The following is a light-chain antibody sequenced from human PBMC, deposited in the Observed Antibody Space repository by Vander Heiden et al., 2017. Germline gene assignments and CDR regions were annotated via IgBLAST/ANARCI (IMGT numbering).Light chain of an antibody. CDR3: QQYGSSPPDT. CDR1: QSVSSSY. V-gene: IGKV3-20*01. CDR2: GAS. Sequence: EIVLTQSPGTLSLSPGERATLSCRASQSVSSSYLAWYQQKPGQAPRLLIYGASSRATGIPDSFSGSGSGTDFTLTISRLEPEDFAVYYCQQYGSSPPDTFGQVTKLEIK. J-gene: IGKJ2*01.